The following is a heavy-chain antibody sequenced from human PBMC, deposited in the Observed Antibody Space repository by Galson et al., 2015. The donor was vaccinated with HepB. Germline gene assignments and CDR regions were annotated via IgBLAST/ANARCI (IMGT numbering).Heavy chain of an antibody. J-gene: IGHJ3*02. Sequence: PALVKPTQTLTLTCTFSGFSLSTSGMCVSWIRQPPGKALEWLARIDWDDDKYYSTSLKTRLTISKDTSKNQVVLRMTNMDPMDTASYYCARIEVVTYAFDIWGQGTMVTVSS. CDR2: IDWDDDK. CDR3: ARIEVVTYAFDI. V-gene: IGHV2-70*11. CDR1: GFSLSTSGMC. D-gene: IGHD4-23*01.